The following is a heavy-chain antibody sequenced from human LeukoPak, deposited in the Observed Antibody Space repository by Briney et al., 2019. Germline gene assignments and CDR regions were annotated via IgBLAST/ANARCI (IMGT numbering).Heavy chain of an antibody. V-gene: IGHV3-7*03. D-gene: IGHD4-17*01. CDR1: TFTFSNYW. J-gene: IGHJ4*02. CDR3: AREGHDYGGYVHFDY. Sequence: GGSLRLSCAASTFTFSNYWMTWVRQAPGKGLEWVANIKQDGAEKYYVDSVKGRFTISRDNAKNSLYLQMNSLRAEDTALYYCAREGHDYGGYVHFDYWGQGTLVTVSS. CDR2: IKQDGAEK.